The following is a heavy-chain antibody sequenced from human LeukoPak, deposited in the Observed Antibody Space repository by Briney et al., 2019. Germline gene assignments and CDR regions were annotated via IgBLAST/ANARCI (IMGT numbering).Heavy chain of an antibody. J-gene: IGHJ4*02. CDR3: ARGGRERWLQLLFDY. CDR1: GFTFSSYW. Sequence: GSLRLSCAASGFTFSSYWMHWVRQAPGKGLVWVSRINTDGSSTSYADSVKGRITISRDNAKNTLYLQMNSLRAEDTAVYYCARGGRERWLQLLFDYWGQGTLVTVSS. CDR2: INTDGSST. V-gene: IGHV3-74*01. D-gene: IGHD5-24*01.